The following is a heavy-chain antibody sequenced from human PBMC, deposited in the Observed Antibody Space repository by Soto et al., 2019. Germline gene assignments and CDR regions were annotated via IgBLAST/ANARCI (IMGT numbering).Heavy chain of an antibody. J-gene: IGHJ6*01. CDR1: RVAFSKFI. Sequence: QAQLEQSGGEVKKPGSSVKVSCKASRVAFSKFIVTWVRQAPGLGLEWVGGIIPIFGTANYAQKFQGRVTITADESTSTSYMEVNNLRSEDTAVXXXXKVRYSSPMGYYYG. CDR3: XKVRYSSPMGYYYG. V-gene: IGHV1-69*01. D-gene: IGHD6-19*01. CDR2: IIPIFGTA.